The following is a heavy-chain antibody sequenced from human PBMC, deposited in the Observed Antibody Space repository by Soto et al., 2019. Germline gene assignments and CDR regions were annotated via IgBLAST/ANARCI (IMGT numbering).Heavy chain of an antibody. J-gene: IGHJ4*02. V-gene: IGHV5-51*03. CDR3: ARRNYYGSGSHFDY. D-gene: IGHD3-10*01. CDR1: GYSFTTYW. Sequence: EVPLVQSGAEVKKAGASLKISCQVSGYSFTTYWIGWVRQMPGKGLEWMGIINPGGSDIRYSPSFQGQVTMSVDKSISTAYLQWSSLKASDTAMYYCARRNYYGSGSHFDYWGQGTLVTVSS. CDR2: INPGGSDI.